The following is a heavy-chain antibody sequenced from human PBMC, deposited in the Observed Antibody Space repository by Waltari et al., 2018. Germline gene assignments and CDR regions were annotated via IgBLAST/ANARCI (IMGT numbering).Heavy chain of an antibody. CDR1: GESFSDYY. CDR3: ARERGGSSL. CDR2: INRSGST. Sequence: VQLQQWGAGLLKPSETLFLTCTVNGESFSDYYWSWIRLPWGLEWIGEINRSGSTTYNPSLKSRVTMSADTSKNQFSLKLTSVTAADTAVYYCARERGGSSLWGQGTLVTVSS. D-gene: IGHD1-26*01. J-gene: IGHJ4*02. V-gene: IGHV4-34*01.